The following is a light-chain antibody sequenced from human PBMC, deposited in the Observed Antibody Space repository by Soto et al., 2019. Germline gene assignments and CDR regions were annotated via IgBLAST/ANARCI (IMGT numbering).Light chain of an antibody. V-gene: IGKV3-15*01. CDR3: QQYLHGYT. J-gene: IGKJ2*01. Sequence: EVVMTQSPATLSVFPGERVTLSCRASQSVSSSLAWYQQKPGQAPRLLIYSAFTRATDIPARFSGSGSGTEFTLTISSLESEDFADYYCQQYLHGYTFGQGTKLELK. CDR1: QSVSSS. CDR2: SAF.